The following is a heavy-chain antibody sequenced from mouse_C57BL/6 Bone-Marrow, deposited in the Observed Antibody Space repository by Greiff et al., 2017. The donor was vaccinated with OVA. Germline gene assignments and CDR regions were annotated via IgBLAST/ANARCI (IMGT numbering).Heavy chain of an antibody. V-gene: IGHV10-1*01. J-gene: IGHJ3*01. D-gene: IGHD1-1*01. CDR3: GRHDYGSSFFAY. CDR1: GFSFNTYA. CDR2: IRSKSNNYAT. Sequence: EVQLVESGGGLVQPKGSLKLSCAASGFSFNTYAMNWVRQAPGKGLEWVARIRSKSNNYATYYADSVKDRFTISRDDSDSMLYLQMNNMKTEDTAMYCCGRHDYGSSFFAYWGQGTLVTVSA.